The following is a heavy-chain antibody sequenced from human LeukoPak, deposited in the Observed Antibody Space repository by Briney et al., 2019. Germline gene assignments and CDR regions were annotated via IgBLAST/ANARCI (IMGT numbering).Heavy chain of an antibody. V-gene: IGHV3-69-1*01. CDR2: ISGSGGTT. J-gene: IGHJ3*02. CDR1: GFGFSDSY. CDR3: ASLGSSWSRGAFDI. Sequence: GGSLRLSCVVSGFGFSDSYMNWVRQAPGKGLEWVSAISGSGGTTYYADSVKGRFTISRDNAKNSLYLQMNSLRAEDTAVYYCASLGSSWSRGAFDIWGQETMVTVSS. D-gene: IGHD6-13*01.